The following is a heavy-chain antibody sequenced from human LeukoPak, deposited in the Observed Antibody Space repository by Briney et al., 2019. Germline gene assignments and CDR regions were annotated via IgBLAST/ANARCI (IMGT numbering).Heavy chain of an antibody. V-gene: IGHV3-30*03. D-gene: IGHD6-13*01. J-gene: IGHJ4*02. CDR1: GFTFSSYG. CDR3: AREYSSSWRTLDY. CDR2: ISYDGSNK. Sequence: GRSLRLSCAASGFTFSSYGMHWVRQAPGKGLEWVAVISYDGSNKYYADSVKGRFTISRDNSKNTLYLQMNSLRAEDTAVYYCAREYSSSWRTLDYWGQGTLVTVSS.